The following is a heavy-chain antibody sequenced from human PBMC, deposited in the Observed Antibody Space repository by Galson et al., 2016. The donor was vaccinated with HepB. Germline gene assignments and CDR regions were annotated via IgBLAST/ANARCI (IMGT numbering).Heavy chain of an antibody. CDR3: AKGVAGKGFDY. CDR2: TSWNSGSI. D-gene: IGHD6-19*01. Sequence: SLRLSCAASGFTFDDYAMHWVRQAPGKGLEWVSGTSWNSGSIGYADSVKGRFTISRDNDKNSLHLQMNILRAEDTALYYCAKGVAGKGFDYWGQGTLVTVSS. CDR1: GFTFDDYA. J-gene: IGHJ4*02. V-gene: IGHV3-9*01.